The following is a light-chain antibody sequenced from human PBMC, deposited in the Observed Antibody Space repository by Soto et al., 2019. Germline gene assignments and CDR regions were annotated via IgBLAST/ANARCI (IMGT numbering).Light chain of an antibody. CDR3: QQYNNWIT. V-gene: IGKV3-15*01. CDR2: AAS. Sequence: IVMTQSPDTLPVSPGERATLSCRASQSISINLAWYQQKPGQAPRLLIYAASNRATGVPARFSGSWSGTEFTLTISSLQSEDFAVYYCQQYNNWITFGQGTRLEIK. CDR1: QSISIN. J-gene: IGKJ5*01.